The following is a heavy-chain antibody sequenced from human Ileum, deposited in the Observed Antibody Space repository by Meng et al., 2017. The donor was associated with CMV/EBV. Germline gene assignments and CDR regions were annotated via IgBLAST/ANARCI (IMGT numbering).Heavy chain of an antibody. CDR2: ISSSSSYI. D-gene: IGHD1-26*01. V-gene: IGHV3-21*01. CDR3: ATRAPKSESYLYFDY. J-gene: IGHJ4*02. Sequence: GGSLRLSCAASGFTFSSYSMNWVRQAPGKGLEWVSSISSSSSYIYYADSVKGRFTISRDNAKNSLYLQINSLRAEDTAVYYCATRAPKSESYLYFDYWGQGTLVTVSS. CDR1: GFTFSSYS.